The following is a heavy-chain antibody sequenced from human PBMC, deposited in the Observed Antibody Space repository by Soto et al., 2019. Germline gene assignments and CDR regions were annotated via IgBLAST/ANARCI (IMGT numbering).Heavy chain of an antibody. Sequence: QVQLMESGGGVVQPGRSLRLSCAASGFTFSTSAMHWVRQAPGKGLEWVAVTSFDGSNEYQADSVKGRFTISRDNSKNTVLLQMNSLRGEDTAVYYCAKDQGAGQTPEYFYGLDVWGQGTTVTVSS. CDR3: AKDQGAGQTPEYFYGLDV. V-gene: IGHV3-30-3*01. CDR1: GFTFSTSA. CDR2: TSFDGSNE. J-gene: IGHJ6*02.